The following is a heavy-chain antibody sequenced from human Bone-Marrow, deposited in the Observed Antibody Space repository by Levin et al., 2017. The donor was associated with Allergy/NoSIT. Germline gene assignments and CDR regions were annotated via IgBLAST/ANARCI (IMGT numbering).Heavy chain of an antibody. V-gene: IGHV3-33*01. J-gene: IGHJ6*03. D-gene: IGHD6-19*01. CDR2: IWYDGSNK. CDR3: ARDPLAGTSLMDV. Sequence: GGSLRLSCAASGFTFSSYGMHWVRQAPGKGLEWVAVIWYDGSNKYYADSVKGRFTISRDNSKNTLYLQMNSLRAEDTAVYYCARDPLAGTSLMDVWGKGTTVTVSS. CDR1: GFTFSSYG.